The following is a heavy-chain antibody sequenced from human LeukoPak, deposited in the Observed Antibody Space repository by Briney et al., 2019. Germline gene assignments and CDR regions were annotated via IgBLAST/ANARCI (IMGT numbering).Heavy chain of an antibody. CDR3: ARGGLYSSSSGWFDP. J-gene: IGHJ5*02. Sequence: ASVKVSCKASGYTFTSYDINWVRQATGQGLEWMGWMNPNSGSTSYAQKFQGRVTMTRDTSTSTVYMELSSLRSEDTAVYYCARGGLYSSSSGWFDPWGQGTLVTVSS. V-gene: IGHV1-8*02. CDR1: GYTFTSYD. CDR2: MNPNSGST. D-gene: IGHD6-6*01.